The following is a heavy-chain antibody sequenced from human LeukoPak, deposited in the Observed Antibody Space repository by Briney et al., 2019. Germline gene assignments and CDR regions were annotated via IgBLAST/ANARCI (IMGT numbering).Heavy chain of an antibody. CDR2: IWYDGSNK. J-gene: IGHJ6*02. V-gene: IGHV3-33*08. D-gene: IGHD3-16*01. CDR3: ARDIYTSFWGAYYYYGMDV. Sequence: GGSLRLSCAASGFTFSDYYMSWVRQAPGKGLEWVAVIWYDGSNKYYADSVKGRFTISRDNSKNTLYLQMNSLRAEDTAVYYCARDIYTSFWGAYYYYGMDVWGQGTTVTVSS. CDR1: GFTFSDYY.